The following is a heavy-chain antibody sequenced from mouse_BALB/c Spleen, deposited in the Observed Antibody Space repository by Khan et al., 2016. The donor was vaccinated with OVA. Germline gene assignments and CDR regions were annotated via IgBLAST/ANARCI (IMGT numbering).Heavy chain of an antibody. V-gene: IGHV5-6*01. CDR1: GFTFSTYG. Sequence: DVQLVESGGDFVRPGGSLKLSCAASGFTFSTYGMSWVRQTPDKRLEWVATINTGGAYTYYPDSVKGRFTISRDNAKNTLYLQLSRLKSEDTAIYYCARLAYYYNSEGFAYWGQGTLVTVSA. CDR2: INTGGAYT. CDR3: ARLAYYYNSEGFAY. D-gene: IGHD1-1*01. J-gene: IGHJ3*01.